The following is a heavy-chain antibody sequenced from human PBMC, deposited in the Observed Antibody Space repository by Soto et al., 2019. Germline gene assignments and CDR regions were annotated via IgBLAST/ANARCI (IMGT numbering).Heavy chain of an antibody. J-gene: IGHJ4*02. CDR3: AKSPYSSSWPINYFDY. Sequence: PGGSLRLSCAASGFTFSSYAMHWVRQAPGKGLEWVAVISYGGSNKYYADSVKGRFTISRDNSKNTLYLQMNSLRAEDTAVYYCAKSPYSSSWPINYFDYWGQGTRVTVSS. CDR2: ISYGGSNK. CDR1: GFTFSSYA. D-gene: IGHD6-13*01. V-gene: IGHV3-30-3*02.